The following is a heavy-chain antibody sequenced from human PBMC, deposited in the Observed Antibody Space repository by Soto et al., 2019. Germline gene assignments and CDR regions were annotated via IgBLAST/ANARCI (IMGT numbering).Heavy chain of an antibody. D-gene: IGHD3-9*01. V-gene: IGHV3-30-3*01. Sequence: GGSLRLSCAASGFTFSSYAMHWVRQAPGKGLEWVAVISYDGSNKYYADSVKGRFTISRDNSKNTLYLQMNSLRAEDTAVYYCARDPARAGYYPVGAFDIWGQGTMVTVSS. CDR3: ARDPARAGYYPVGAFDI. CDR1: GFTFSSYA. J-gene: IGHJ3*02. CDR2: ISYDGSNK.